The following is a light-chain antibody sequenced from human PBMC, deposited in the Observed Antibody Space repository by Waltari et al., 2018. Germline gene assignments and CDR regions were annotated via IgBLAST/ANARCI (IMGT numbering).Light chain of an antibody. CDR3: QHYDSYSAT. CDR2: KAC. CDR1: QSIPRW. V-gene: IGKV1-5*03. Sequence: DIQMTQSPSTLSASVGDRVTITCRASQSIPRWLAWYQQKPGKAPKLLIYKACILESGVSSRFSGGGSGTEFTLTISSLQPDDFATYYCQHYDSYSATFGGGTKVEIK. J-gene: IGKJ4*02.